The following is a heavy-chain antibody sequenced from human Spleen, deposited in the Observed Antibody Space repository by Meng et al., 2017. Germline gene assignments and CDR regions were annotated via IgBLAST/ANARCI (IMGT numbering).Heavy chain of an antibody. CDR3: ARSVYSGYDNYYYNMDV. D-gene: IGHD5-12*01. Sequence: GGSLRLSCAASGFTFSSYTMNWVRQAPGKGLEWVSSISSSRGYTYYADSLKGRFTMSRDNAKNSLYLQMNSLRAEDTAVYYCARSVYSGYDNYYYNMDVWGQGTTVTVSS. CDR2: ISSSRGYT. CDR1: GFTFSSYT. J-gene: IGHJ6*02. V-gene: IGHV3-21*01.